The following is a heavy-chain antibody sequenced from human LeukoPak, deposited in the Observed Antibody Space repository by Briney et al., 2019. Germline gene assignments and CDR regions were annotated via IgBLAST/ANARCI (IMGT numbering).Heavy chain of an antibody. CDR3: ARDDCSGGSCFSKDAFDL. Sequence: PGGSLRLSCVGSGFTLSSYEMNWVRQAPGKGLEWISYISTSGGTMYYADSVKGRFTISRDNAKNSLYLQLNSLRAEDTAVYFCARDDCSGGSCFSKDAFDLWGQGTMVTVS. V-gene: IGHV3-48*03. J-gene: IGHJ3*01. CDR2: ISTSGGTM. D-gene: IGHD2-15*01. CDR1: GFTLSSYE.